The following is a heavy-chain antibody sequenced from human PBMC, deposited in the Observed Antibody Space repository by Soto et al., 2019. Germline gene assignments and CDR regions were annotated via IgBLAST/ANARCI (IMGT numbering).Heavy chain of an antibody. D-gene: IGHD3-10*01. Sequence: GGPRRHPXGVGEFTISNYSRSRVIKTQGRGLEWISYISRSFSPTHYADSVKGRFTISRDNAKNSVYLQMDSLTAEDTAVYYCARALYASGSWGFYFDYWGQGSLVTV. J-gene: IGHJ4*02. CDR2: ISRSFSPT. CDR3: ARALYASGSWGFYFDY. CDR1: EFTISNYS. V-gene: IGHV3-48*01.